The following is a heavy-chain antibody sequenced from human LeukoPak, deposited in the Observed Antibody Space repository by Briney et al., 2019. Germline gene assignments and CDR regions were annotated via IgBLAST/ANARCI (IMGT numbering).Heavy chain of an antibody. CDR2: ISNSDSTT. J-gene: IGHJ6*02. D-gene: IGHD4-17*01. V-gene: IGHV3-48*03. CDR1: GFTFSSYE. Sequence: GGSLRLSCAASGFTFSSYEMNWVRQAPGKGLEWVSYISNSDSTTHYADSVKGRFTISRDNAQNSLYLQMGSLRAEDTAVYYCARVDDDYGDYYFGMDVWGQGTTVTVSS. CDR3: ARVDDDYGDYYFGMDV.